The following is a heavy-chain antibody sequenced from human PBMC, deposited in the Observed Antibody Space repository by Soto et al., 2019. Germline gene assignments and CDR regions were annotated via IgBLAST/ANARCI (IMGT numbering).Heavy chain of an antibody. CDR2: ISSTTNYI. CDR1: GFTFTRYS. CDR3: SRESEDLTTNFDF. D-gene: IGHD2-21*01. Sequence: GGSLRLSCAASGFTFTRYSMNWVRQAPGKGLEWVSSISSTTNYIYYGDSMKGRFTISRDNAKNSLYLEMNSLRAEDTAVYYCSRESEDLTTNFDFWCQGILVTVS. V-gene: IGHV3-21*06. J-gene: IGHJ4*02.